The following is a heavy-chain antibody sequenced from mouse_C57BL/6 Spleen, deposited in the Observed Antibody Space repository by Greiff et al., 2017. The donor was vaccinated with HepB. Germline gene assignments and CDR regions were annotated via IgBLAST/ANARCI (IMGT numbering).Heavy chain of an antibody. D-gene: IGHD2-10*01. J-gene: IGHJ2*01. V-gene: IGHV1-52*01. Sequence: QVQLQQPGAELVRPGSSVKLSCKASGYTFTSYWMHWVKQRPIQGLDWIGNIDPSDSETHYNQKFKDKATLTVDKSSSTAYMQLSSLTSEDSAVYYGAREGAYYGNYVEYYCDYWGQGTTLTVAS. CDR3: AREGAYYGNYVEYYCDY. CDR2: IDPSDSET. CDR1: GYTFTSYW.